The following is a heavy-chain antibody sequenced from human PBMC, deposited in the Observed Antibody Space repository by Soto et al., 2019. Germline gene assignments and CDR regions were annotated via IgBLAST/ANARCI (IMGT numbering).Heavy chain of an antibody. CDR3: AKGRYKLPGIAAAGPKDDY. CDR1: GFTFSSYG. V-gene: IGHV3-30*18. D-gene: IGHD6-13*01. CDR2: ISYDGSNK. Sequence: GGSLRLSCAASGFTFSSYGMHWVRQAPGKGLEWVAVISYDGSNKYYADSVKGRFTISRDNSKNTLYLQMNSLRAEDTAVYYCAKGRYKLPGIAAAGPKDDYWGQGTLVTVSS. J-gene: IGHJ4*02.